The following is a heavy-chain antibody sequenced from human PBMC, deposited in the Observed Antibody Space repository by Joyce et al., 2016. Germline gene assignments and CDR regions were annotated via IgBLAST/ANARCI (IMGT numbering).Heavy chain of an antibody. J-gene: IGHJ3*02. Sequence: QAQLVQSGAELTKPGASMKVSCSASGYPFNDFYIHWVRQAPGQGLEGIGRINPRSCGADYSQTFQGRVTMTRDTSISAVFMELMSLRSYDTALYCCAKVGVTLTRNGFDIWGQGTGVTVSS. CDR1: GYPFNDFY. CDR2: INPRSCGA. D-gene: IGHD2-21*02. CDR3: AKVGVTLTRNGFDI. V-gene: IGHV1-2*06.